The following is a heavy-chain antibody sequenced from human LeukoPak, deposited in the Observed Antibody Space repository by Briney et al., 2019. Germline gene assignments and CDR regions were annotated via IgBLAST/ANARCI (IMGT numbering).Heavy chain of an antibody. CDR3: ASGADSSNYFLYY. CDR1: GYTFTSYG. D-gene: IGHD3-22*01. V-gene: IGHV1-18*01. CDR2: ISGSKGKT. J-gene: IGHJ4*02. Sequence: ASVKVSCKASGYTFTSYGIRWVRQAPGQGLEWVGWISGSKGKTIYAQKFQGRVTMATDTSTSTVYMEVRSLRSDDTAVYYCASGADSSNYFLYYWGQGILVTVSS.